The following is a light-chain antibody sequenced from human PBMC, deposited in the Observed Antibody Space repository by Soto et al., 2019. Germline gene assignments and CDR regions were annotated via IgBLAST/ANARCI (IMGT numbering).Light chain of an antibody. V-gene: IGLV1-44*01. Sequence: QSALTQPPSASGTPGERVTISCSGSSSNIGSNTVNWYHQLPGTAPKLLIYSNNQRPSGVPDRFSGSKSGTSASLALSGLQSEDEADFFCAAWDDSLNGVVFGGGTKLTVL. CDR1: SSNIGSNT. CDR3: AAWDDSLNGVV. J-gene: IGLJ2*01. CDR2: SNN.